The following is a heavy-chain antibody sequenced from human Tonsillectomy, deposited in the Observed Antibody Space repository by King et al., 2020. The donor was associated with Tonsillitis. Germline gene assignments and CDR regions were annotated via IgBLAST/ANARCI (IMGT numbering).Heavy chain of an antibody. CDR3: ARSKSYYYDSSGYPRGAFDS. J-gene: IGHJ3*02. CDR2: IIPIFDTT. D-gene: IGHD3-22*01. V-gene: IGHV1-69*06. Sequence: QLVQSGAEVKKPGSSVKVSCKASGGTFSSYAITWVRQAPGQGLEWMGGIIPIFDTTNYAQKFQGKVTITADKSTSTAYMELSSLRSEDTAVYYGARSKSYYYDSSGYPRGAFDSWGQGTMVAVSS. CDR1: GGTFSSYA.